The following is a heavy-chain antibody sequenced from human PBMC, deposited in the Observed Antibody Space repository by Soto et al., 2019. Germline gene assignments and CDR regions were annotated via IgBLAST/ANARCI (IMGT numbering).Heavy chain of an antibody. D-gene: IGHD5-12*01. CDR1: GFIFSSYT. Sequence: EVQLVESGGGLVKPGGSLRLSCAASGFIFSSYTMNWVRQAPGKGLEWVSSISASSTYIYYADSLKGRFTIARYNAYKSLYLQMNSLRAEDTAVYYCARGWLRAQCMYWGEGTQVTVSS. CDR3: ARGWLRAQCMY. CDR2: ISASSTYI. J-gene: IGHJ4*02. V-gene: IGHV3-21*01.